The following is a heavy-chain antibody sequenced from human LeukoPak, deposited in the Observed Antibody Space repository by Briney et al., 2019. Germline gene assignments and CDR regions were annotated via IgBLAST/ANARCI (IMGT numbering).Heavy chain of an antibody. CDR3: ARGKRLGELSFRIFDY. CDR2: IWYDGSNK. CDR1: GFTFSSYG. Sequence: GGSLRLSCAASGFTFSSYGMHWVRQAPGKGLEWVAVIWYDGSNKYYADSVKGRFTISRDNSKNTLYLQMNSLRAEDTAMYYCARGKRLGELSFRIFDYWGQGTLVTVSS. V-gene: IGHV3-33*01. J-gene: IGHJ4*02. D-gene: IGHD3-16*02.